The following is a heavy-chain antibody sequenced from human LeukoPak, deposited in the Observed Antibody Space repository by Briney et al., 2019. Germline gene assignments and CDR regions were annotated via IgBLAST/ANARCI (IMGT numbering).Heavy chain of an antibody. D-gene: IGHD1-14*01. J-gene: IGHJ4*02. Sequence: SETLSLTCTVSGGSISSGGYYWSWIRQHPGKGLEWTGYIYYSGSTYYNPSLRSRVTISVDTSKNQFSLKLSSVTAADTAVYYCARGSELGNYWGQGTLVTVSS. CDR3: ARGSELGNY. CDR1: GGSISSGGYY. V-gene: IGHV4-31*03. CDR2: IYYSGST.